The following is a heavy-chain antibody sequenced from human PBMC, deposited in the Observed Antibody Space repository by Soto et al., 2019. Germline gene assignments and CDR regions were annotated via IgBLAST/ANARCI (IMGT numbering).Heavy chain of an antibody. J-gene: IGHJ4*02. V-gene: IGHV1-18*01. CDR3: GREYWSGGSCYVDY. CDR1: GYTFTSYG. D-gene: IGHD2-15*01. CDR2: ISAYNGNT. Sequence: ASVKVSCKASGYTFTSYGISWVRQAPGQGLEWMGWISAYNGNTNYAQKLQGRVTMTTDTSTSTAYMELRSLRSDDTAVYYCGREYWSGGSCYVDYWCQGTLVTFSS.